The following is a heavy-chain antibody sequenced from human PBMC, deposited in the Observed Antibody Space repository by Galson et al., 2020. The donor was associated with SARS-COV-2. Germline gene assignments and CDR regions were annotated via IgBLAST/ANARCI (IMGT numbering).Heavy chain of an antibody. Sequence: GESLKISCAASGFTFSSYAMHWVRQAPGKGLEWVAVISYDGSNKYYADSVKGRFTISRDNSKNTLYLQMNSLRAEDTAVYYCASSSGYSSSWYGGWFDPWGQGTLVTVSS. V-gene: IGHV3-30*04. CDR3: ASSSGYSSSWYGGWFDP. D-gene: IGHD6-13*01. J-gene: IGHJ5*02. CDR1: GFTFSSYA. CDR2: ISYDGSNK.